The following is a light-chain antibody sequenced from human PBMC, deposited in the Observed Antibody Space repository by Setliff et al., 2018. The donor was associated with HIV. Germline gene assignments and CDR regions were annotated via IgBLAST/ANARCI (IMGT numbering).Light chain of an antibody. Sequence: QSVLTQPASVSGSPGQSITISCTGTSSDVGRYNLVSWYRQYPGKAPELTIYEVTKRPSGISKRFSGSKSGSAASLTISGLQPDDEADYYCCSYAGSKTFDVFGTGTKGTGL. CDR1: SSDVGRYNL. J-gene: IGLJ1*01. CDR3: CSYAGSKTFDV. V-gene: IGLV2-23*02. CDR2: EVT.